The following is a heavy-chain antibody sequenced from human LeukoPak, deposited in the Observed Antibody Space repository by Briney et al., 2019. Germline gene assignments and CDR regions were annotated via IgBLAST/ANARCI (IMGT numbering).Heavy chain of an antibody. Sequence: GESLEISCKGSGYSFTSYWIGWVRQMPGKGLELMGIICPGDSDTRYSPSFQGQVTISADKSISTAYLQWSSLKASDTAMYYCARPMIVVVGGAFDIWGQGTMVTVSS. V-gene: IGHV5-51*01. CDR2: ICPGDSDT. D-gene: IGHD3-22*01. J-gene: IGHJ3*02. CDR1: GYSFTSYW. CDR3: ARPMIVVVGGAFDI.